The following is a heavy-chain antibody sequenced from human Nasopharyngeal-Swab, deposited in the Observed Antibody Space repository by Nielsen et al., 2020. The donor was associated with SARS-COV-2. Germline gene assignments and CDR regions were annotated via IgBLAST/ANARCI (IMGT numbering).Heavy chain of an antibody. CDR3: ARGEATQDYFDY. D-gene: IGHD1-26*01. CDR2: IYYSGST. J-gene: IGHJ4*02. V-gene: IGHV4-59*12. Sequence: WIRQPPGKGLEWIGYIYYSGSTNYNPSLKSRVTISVDTSKNQFSLKLSSVTAADTAVYYCARGEATQDYFDYWGQGTPVTVSS.